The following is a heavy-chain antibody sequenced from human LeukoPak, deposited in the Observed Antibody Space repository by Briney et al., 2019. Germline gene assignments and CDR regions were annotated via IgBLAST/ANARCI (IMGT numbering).Heavy chain of an antibody. CDR2: ISTSSYT. V-gene: IGHV3-11*05. CDR1: GFTFSDYY. CDR3: ARGHYGMDV. Sequence: GGSLRLSCAASGFTFSDYYMSWIRQAPGKGLEWVSYISTSSYTDYADSVKGRFTISRDNAKNSVYLQMNGLRAEDTAVYYCARGHYGMDVWGQGTTVTVSS. J-gene: IGHJ6*02.